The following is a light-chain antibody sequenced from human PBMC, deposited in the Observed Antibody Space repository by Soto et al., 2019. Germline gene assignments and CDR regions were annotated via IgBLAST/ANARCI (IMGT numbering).Light chain of an antibody. CDR1: HDVSVS. V-gene: IGKV3-11*01. Sequence: IVLTQSPDTLSLSPGEGATLSCRASHDVSVSLVWYRQRPGQSPRLLIQDASNRATGISARFSGSGSGTDFTLTIGSLEPEESALYYCQQRASWPYTSGQGTKVEIK. J-gene: IGKJ2*01. CDR2: DAS. CDR3: QQRASWPYT.